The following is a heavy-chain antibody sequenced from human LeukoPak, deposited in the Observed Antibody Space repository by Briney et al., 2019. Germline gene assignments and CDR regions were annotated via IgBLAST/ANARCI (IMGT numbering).Heavy chain of an antibody. V-gene: IGHV3-72*01. CDR1: GFTFSTYW. Sequence: GGSLRLSCAASGFTFSTYWMSWVRQAPGKGLEWVGRSRNKAYSYTTEYAASVKGRFSISRDDSRNSVYLQMNSLKIEDTAAYYCSRDLTMVRGVTDYWGQGTLVTVSS. J-gene: IGHJ4*02. D-gene: IGHD3-10*01. CDR2: SRNKAYSYTT. CDR3: SRDLTMVRGVTDY.